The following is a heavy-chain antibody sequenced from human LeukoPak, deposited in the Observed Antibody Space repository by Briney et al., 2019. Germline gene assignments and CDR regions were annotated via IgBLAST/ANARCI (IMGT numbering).Heavy chain of an antibody. D-gene: IGHD4-17*01. CDR3: TRPSVYGDPRGAFDP. Sequence: GGSLKLSCAASGFTFSGSAMHWVRQASGKGLEWVGRIRSKANSYATAYAASVKGRFTISRDDSKNTAYLQMNSLKTEDTAVYYCTRPSVYGDPRGAFDPWGRGTLVTVSS. CDR2: IRSKANSYAT. V-gene: IGHV3-73*01. CDR1: GFTFSGSA. J-gene: IGHJ5*02.